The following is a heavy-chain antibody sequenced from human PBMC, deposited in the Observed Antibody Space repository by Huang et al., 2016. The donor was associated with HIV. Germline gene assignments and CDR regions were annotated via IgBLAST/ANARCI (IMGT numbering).Heavy chain of an antibody. CDR2: ISYDGSEK. CDR1: GFTFRTYG. D-gene: IGHD3-10*01. CDR3: VKDQGHTFMVRYHFDF. J-gene: IGHJ4*02. V-gene: IGHV3-30*18. Sequence: QVQLVESGGGVVQPGRSLRLSCAASGFTFRTYGMHWVRQAPGKGLEWVTGISYDGSEKYYADSVKGRFTSSRDNSNNTLYLQMNSLRADDTAVYYCVKDQGHTFMVRYHFDFWGQGTLVTVSS.